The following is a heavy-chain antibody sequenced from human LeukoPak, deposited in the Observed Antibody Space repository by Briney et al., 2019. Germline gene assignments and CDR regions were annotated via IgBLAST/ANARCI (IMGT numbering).Heavy chain of an antibody. V-gene: IGHV1-69*13. D-gene: IGHD1-26*01. J-gene: IGHJ5*02. CDR2: IIPIFGTA. Sequence: ASVKVSCKASGGTFSSYAISWVRQAPGQGLERMGGIIPIFGTANYAQKFQGRVTITADESTSTAYMELSSLRSEDTAVYYCARDRSVVGATYNWFDPWGQGTLVTVSS. CDR1: GGTFSSYA. CDR3: ARDRSVVGATYNWFDP.